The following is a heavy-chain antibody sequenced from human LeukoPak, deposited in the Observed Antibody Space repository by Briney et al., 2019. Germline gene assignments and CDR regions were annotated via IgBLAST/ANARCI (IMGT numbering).Heavy chain of an antibody. J-gene: IGHJ3*02. D-gene: IGHD3-22*01. Sequence: PSETLSLTCAVYGGSFSGYYWSWIRQPPGKGLEWIGEINHSGSTNYNPSLKSRVTISVDTSKNQFSLKLSSVTAADTAVYYCARGRSGYYRRAFDIWRQGTMVSVSS. V-gene: IGHV4-34*01. CDR2: INHSGST. CDR1: GGSFSGYY. CDR3: ARGRSGYYRRAFDI.